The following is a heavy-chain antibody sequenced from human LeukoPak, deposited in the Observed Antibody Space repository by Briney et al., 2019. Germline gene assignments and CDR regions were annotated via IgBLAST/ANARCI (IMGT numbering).Heavy chain of an antibody. Sequence: SETLSLTCTVSGGSISSYYWSWIRQPAGKGLEWIGRIYTSGSTNYNPSLKSRVTMSVDTSKNQFSLKLSSVTAADTAVYYCARDLGINYYDSSGYPINWFDPWGQGTLVTVSS. CDR2: IYTSGST. D-gene: IGHD3-22*01. CDR3: ARDLGINYYDSSGYPINWFDP. V-gene: IGHV4-4*07. J-gene: IGHJ5*02. CDR1: GGSISSYY.